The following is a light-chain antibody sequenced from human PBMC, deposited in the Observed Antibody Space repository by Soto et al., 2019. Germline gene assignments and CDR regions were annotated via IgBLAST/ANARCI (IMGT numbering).Light chain of an antibody. CDR2: DGS. V-gene: IGKV1-33*01. Sequence: DIQMTQSPSSLSASAGDSVTITCQASRDISVYLNWYQHKPGHPPKLLVFDGSNLHTGVPSRFSGSGSGTHFTFTITNLQPEDVATYYCQQYDNFPPYTFGQGTKLDIK. J-gene: IGKJ2*01. CDR3: QQYDNFPPYT. CDR1: RDISVY.